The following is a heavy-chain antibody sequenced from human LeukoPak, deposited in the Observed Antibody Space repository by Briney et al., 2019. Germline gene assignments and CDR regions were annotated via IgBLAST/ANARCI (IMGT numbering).Heavy chain of an antibody. V-gene: IGHV3-66*02. CDR2: IYSGGSI. Sequence: HPGGSLRLSCTASGFTFGDYAMSWVRQAPGKGLEWVSVIYSGGSIYYADSVKGRFTISRDKSKNTLYLQMNSLRAEDTAVYYCARDWTTDDVEYAFDIWGQGTMVTVSS. CDR3: ARDWTTDDVEYAFDI. D-gene: IGHD4-17*01. CDR1: GFTFGDYA. J-gene: IGHJ3*02.